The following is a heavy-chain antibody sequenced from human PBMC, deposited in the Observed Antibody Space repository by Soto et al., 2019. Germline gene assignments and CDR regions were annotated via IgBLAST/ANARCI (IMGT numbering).Heavy chain of an antibody. CDR2: IIPIFGTA. Sequence: ASVKVSCKASGGTFSSYAISWVRQAPGQGLEWMGGIIPIFGTANYAQKFQGRVTITADESTSTAYMELSSLRSEDTAVYYCARTCVSSKAGDCYEAYYYGMDVWGQGTTVTVSS. V-gene: IGHV1-69*13. CDR1: GGTFSSYA. J-gene: IGHJ6*02. D-gene: IGHD2-21*02. CDR3: ARTCVSSKAGDCYEAYYYGMDV.